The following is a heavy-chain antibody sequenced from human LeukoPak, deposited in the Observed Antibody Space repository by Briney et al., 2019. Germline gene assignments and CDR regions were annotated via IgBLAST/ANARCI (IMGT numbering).Heavy chain of an antibody. Sequence: SGTLSLTCGVSGGSVINTNWWTWVRQPPGKGLEWIGEVHLDGRTNYNPSLESRLTMSVDVSENQVSLKLSSVTAADTAVYYCAREGGFYRPLDYSGQGTLVTVSS. CDR3: AREGGFYRPLDY. D-gene: IGHD3-3*01. CDR2: VHLDGRT. V-gene: IGHV4-4*02. CDR1: GGSVINTNW. J-gene: IGHJ4*02.